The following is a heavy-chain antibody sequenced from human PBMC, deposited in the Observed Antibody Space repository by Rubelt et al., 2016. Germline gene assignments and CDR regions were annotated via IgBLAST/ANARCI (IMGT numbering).Heavy chain of an antibody. CDR1: GYSFTSYW. V-gene: IGHV5-51*01. CDR3: ARVTTVTNDNGFDP. Sequence: EVQLVQSGAEVKKPGESLKISCKGSGYSFTSYWIGWVRQMPGKGLEWMGIIYPGDSDTRYSPSIQGQVTISAGKSFRPAYLQWSSRKASDTAMYYCARVTTVTNDNGFDPWGQGTLVTVSS. J-gene: IGHJ5*02. CDR2: IYPGDSDT. D-gene: IGHD4-17*01.